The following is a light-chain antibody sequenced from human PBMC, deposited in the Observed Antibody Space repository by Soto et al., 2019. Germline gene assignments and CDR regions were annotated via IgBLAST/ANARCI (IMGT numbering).Light chain of an antibody. CDR3: QSFDSSRIGLL. CDR1: HSDIGAGYG. CDR2: DTT. V-gene: IGLV1-40*01. J-gene: IGLJ2*01. Sequence: QSVLTQPPSVTGAPGQRVTISCTGSHSDIGAGYGVHWYQQFPHSAPKLLIYDTTNRPSGVPDRFSGSRSGTSASLAITGLQAEDEADYYCQSFDSSRIGLLFGGGNKVTVL.